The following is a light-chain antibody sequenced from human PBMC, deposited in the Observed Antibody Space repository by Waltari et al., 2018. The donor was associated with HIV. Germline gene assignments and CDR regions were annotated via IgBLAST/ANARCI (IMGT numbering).Light chain of an antibody. J-gene: IGKJ4*01. Sequence: DIQVTQSPSSLSASVGDKVTISCRTSQHINMYLNWYQQKPGRAPSLLIYSKSTLQFGVPSRFSGSGSGTDFTLTISNLQPEDSAIYFCQQTFGIPVSFGGGTKVEV. CDR1: QHINMY. CDR2: SKS. CDR3: QQTFGIPVS. V-gene: IGKV1-39*01.